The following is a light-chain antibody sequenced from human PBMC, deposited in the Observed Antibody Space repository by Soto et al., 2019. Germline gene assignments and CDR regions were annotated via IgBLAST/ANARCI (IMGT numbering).Light chain of an antibody. CDR2: GAS. J-gene: IGKJ5*01. CDR3: QHYDSLPIT. Sequence: IVLTQSAGTLSLSPGERATLSCRASQSVSSSYLAWYQQKPGQPPRLLIYGASSRATGIPDRFSGSGYGTDFNLIISRLETEDFAVFYCQHYDSLPITFGQGTRLEIK. V-gene: IGKV3-20*01. CDR1: QSVSSSY.